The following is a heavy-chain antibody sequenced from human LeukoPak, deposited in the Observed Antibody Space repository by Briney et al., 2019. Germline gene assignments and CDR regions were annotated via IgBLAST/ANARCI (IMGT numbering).Heavy chain of an antibody. CDR2: IYYSGST. D-gene: IGHD4-17*01. CDR3: ADGRYWYFDL. V-gene: IGHV4-39*01. CDR1: GGSISSSSYY. J-gene: IGHJ2*01. Sequence: PSETLSLTCTVSGGSISSSSYYWGWIRQPPGKGLEWIGSIYYSGSTYYNPSLKSRVTISVDTSKNQFSLKLSSVTAADTAVYYCADGRYWYFDLWGRGTLVTVSS.